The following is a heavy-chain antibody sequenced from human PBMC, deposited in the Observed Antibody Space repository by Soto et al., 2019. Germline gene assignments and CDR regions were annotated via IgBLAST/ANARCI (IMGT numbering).Heavy chain of an antibody. D-gene: IGHD2-2*01. CDR3: VRDSARIVVVPRVDGDNWLDP. V-gene: IGHV3-11*06. CDR2: ISGSSDNI. Sequence: PGGSLRLSXAASGFTFSDYFMSWIRQAPGKGLEWVSFISGSSDNIKYADSVKGRFTISRDNAKNSLYLQMNSLRAEDTAVYYCVRDSARIVVVPRVDGDNWLDPWGRGTLVTVSS. CDR1: GFTFSDYF. J-gene: IGHJ5*02.